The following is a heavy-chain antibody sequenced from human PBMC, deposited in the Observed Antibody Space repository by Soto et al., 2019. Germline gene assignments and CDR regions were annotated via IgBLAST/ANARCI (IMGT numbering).Heavy chain of an antibody. Sequence: PSEILSLTCTVCCGSISSYYWSCIRQPPGKGLEWIGYIYYSGSTNYNPSLKSRVTISVDTSKNQFSLKLSSVTAADTAVYYCARDYSGNSYHYGMDVWGQGTTVTVSS. CDR1: CGSISSYY. CDR3: ARDYSGNSYHYGMDV. CDR2: IYYSGST. V-gene: IGHV4-59*01. J-gene: IGHJ6*02. D-gene: IGHD2-21*02.